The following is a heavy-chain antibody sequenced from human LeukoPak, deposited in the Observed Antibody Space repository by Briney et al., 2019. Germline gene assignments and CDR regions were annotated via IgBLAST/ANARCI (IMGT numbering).Heavy chain of an antibody. CDR2: ISYDGSNK. V-gene: IGHV3-30*03. CDR3: ARSMTVVRGLDTFDI. J-gene: IGHJ3*02. CDR1: GFTFSSYG. D-gene: IGHD3-10*01. Sequence: GRSLRLSCAASGFTFSSYGMHWVRQAPGKGLEWVAVISYDGSNKYYADSVKGRFTISRDNSKNTLYLQMNSLRAEDTAVYYCARSMTVVRGLDTFDIWGQGTMVTVSS.